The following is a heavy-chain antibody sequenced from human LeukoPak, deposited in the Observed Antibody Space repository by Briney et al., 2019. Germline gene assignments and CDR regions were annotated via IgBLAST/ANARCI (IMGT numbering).Heavy chain of an antibody. V-gene: IGHV3-30-3*01. CDR1: GFTFSDYA. Sequence: GRSLRLSCAASGFTFSDYAMHWVRQAPGKGLEWVAVISKDGSDKYYPGSVRGRFTISRDNSKNTIYLQMDSLRAEDTAVYYCARDDYDILTGYYKGDYYYGMDVWGQGTTVTVSS. CDR3: ARDDYDILTGYYKGDYYYGMDV. CDR2: ISKDGSDK. D-gene: IGHD3-9*01. J-gene: IGHJ6*02.